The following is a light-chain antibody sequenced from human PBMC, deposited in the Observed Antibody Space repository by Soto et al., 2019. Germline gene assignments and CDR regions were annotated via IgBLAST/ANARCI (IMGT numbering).Light chain of an antibody. V-gene: IGKV1-5*03. CDR1: QSISNW. CDR3: QQSGDSQWT. Sequence: DIQMTQSPSTLSASVGDRVTITCRASQSISNWLAWYQQKPGEAPKLLIYKASRLDNGVPSRFSGSGSGTEFTLTISSLEPEDFAVYYCQQSGDSQWTFGQGTKVDIK. J-gene: IGKJ1*01. CDR2: KAS.